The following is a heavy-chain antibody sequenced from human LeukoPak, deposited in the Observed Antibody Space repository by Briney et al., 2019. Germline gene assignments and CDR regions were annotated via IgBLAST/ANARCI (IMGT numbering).Heavy chain of an antibody. Sequence: GGSLRLSCAASGSFFSHYGMHWVRQAPGKGLEWVAVIWSDGSNRFYAGSVKGRFTISRDNSQNTVFLQMNSLRAEDTAMYYCARDAQRGFDYSNSLEYWGHGTLVTVSS. CDR2: IWSDGSNR. CDR3: ARDAQRGFDYSNSLEY. V-gene: IGHV3-33*01. J-gene: IGHJ4*01. CDR1: GSFFSHYG. D-gene: IGHD4-11*01.